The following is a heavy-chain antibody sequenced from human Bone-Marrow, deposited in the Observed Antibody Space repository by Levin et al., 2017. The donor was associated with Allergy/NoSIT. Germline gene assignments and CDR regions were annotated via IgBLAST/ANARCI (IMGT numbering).Heavy chain of an antibody. J-gene: IGHJ4*02. V-gene: IGHV4-34*01. CDR2: INHSGST. CDR3: AGQQLVPALDY. CDR1: GGSFSGYY. D-gene: IGHD6-13*01. Sequence: SETLSLTCAVYGGSFSGYYWSWIRQPPGKGLEWIGEINHSGSTNYNPSLKSRVTISVDTSKNQFSLKLSSVTAADTAVYYCAGQQLVPALDYWGQGTLVTVSS.